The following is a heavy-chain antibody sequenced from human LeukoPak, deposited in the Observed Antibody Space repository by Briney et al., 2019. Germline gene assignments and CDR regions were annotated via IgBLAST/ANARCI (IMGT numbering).Heavy chain of an antibody. V-gene: IGHV3-15*01. CDR3: TTGYSDASHDGY. CDR1: GFTFSSYA. D-gene: IGHD5-12*01. J-gene: IGHJ4*02. CDR2: IKSKIDGETT. Sequence: GGSLRLSCAASGFTFSSYAMSWVRQAPGKGLEWVGRIKSKIDGETTDYAAPVKGRFTVSRDDSKNTLYLQMNSLKTEDTALYYCTTGYSDASHDGYWGQGTLVTVSS.